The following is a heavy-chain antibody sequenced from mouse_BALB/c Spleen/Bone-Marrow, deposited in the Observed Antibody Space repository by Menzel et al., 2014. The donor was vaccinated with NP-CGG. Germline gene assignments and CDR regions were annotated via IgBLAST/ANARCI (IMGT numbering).Heavy chain of an antibody. Sequence: EVHLVESGGGLVQPGGSRKLSCAASGFTFSSFGMHWVRQAPEKGLEWVAYISSGSSTIYYGDTVMGRFTISRDNPKNTLFLQMTSLRSEDTATYYCVRSGISSGYFDYWGQGTTLTVSS. CDR2: ISSGSSTI. D-gene: IGHD1-1*01. J-gene: IGHJ2*01. CDR3: VRSGISSGYFDY. CDR1: GFTFSSFG. V-gene: IGHV5-17*02.